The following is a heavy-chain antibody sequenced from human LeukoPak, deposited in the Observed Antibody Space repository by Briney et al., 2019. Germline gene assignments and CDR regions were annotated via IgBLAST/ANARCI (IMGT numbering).Heavy chain of an antibody. CDR3: AKDDLYSGRYPNWFDP. V-gene: IGHV3-23*01. CDR2: VSGSGGHT. J-gene: IGHJ5*02. CDR1: GFTSSSYA. D-gene: IGHD1-26*01. Sequence: PGGSLRLSCAASGFTSSSYAMTWVRQAPGKGLEWVSAVSGSGGHTYYADSVKGRFTISRDNSKNTLYLQMNSLRAEDTAVYYCAKDDLYSGRYPNWFDPWGQGTLVTVSS.